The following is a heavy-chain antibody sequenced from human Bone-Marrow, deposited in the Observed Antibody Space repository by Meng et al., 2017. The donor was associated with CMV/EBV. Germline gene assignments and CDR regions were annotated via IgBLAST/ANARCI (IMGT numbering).Heavy chain of an antibody. CDR3: ARERTPYYDFWSGYRWFDP. CDR2: INPSGGST. Sequence: FTSYYMKWVRQAPGQGLEWMGIINPSGGSTSYAQKFQGRVTMTRDTSTSTVYMELSSLRSEDTAVYYCARERTPYYDFWSGYRWFDPWGQGTLVTVSS. J-gene: IGHJ5*02. D-gene: IGHD3-3*01. V-gene: IGHV1-46*01. CDR1: FTSYY.